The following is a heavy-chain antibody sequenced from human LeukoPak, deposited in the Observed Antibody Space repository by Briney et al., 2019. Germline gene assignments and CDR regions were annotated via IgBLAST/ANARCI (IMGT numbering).Heavy chain of an antibody. CDR3: ARPSYDSSDYEHFQH. Sequence: ASVSVSCKASGYTFTGYYMHGVPQAPGQGRWWIGWINTNSGDKNYAQKFQGRVTMIRDTSISTAYMELSRLRSDDAAVYYSARPSYDSSDYEHFQHWGQGPLVTVS. J-gene: IGHJ1*01. D-gene: IGHD3-22*01. V-gene: IGHV1-2*02. CDR1: GYTFTGYY. CDR2: INTNSGDK.